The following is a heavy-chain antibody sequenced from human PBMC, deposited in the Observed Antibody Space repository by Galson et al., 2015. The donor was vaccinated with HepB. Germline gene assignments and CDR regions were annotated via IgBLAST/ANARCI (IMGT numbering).Heavy chain of an antibody. V-gene: IGHV3-7*01. D-gene: IGHD5-12*01. CDR3: ARDRFLGYGNDY. J-gene: IGHJ4*02. CDR1: GFTFSSHW. Sequence: SLRLSCAASGFTFSSHWMSWVRQAPGRGLEWVANIKQDGSEKYYVDSVKGRFTISRDNAENSLYLQMNILRAEGTAVYYCARDRFLGYGNDYWGQGTLVTVSS. CDR2: IKQDGSEK.